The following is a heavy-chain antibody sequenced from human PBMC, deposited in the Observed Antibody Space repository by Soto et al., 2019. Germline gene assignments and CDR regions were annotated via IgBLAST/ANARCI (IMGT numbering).Heavy chain of an antibody. CDR1: GFSLSTTGES. CDR3: VQRTVSDGASFDS. D-gene: IGHD6-19*01. J-gene: IGHJ5*01. V-gene: IGHV2-5*02. CDR2: IYWDDSA. Sequence: SGPTLVNPTHTLTLTCTFSGFSLSTTGESVGWFRQPPGKALEWLALIYWDDSARYSPSLKSRLTITKGTSENQVVLTLTNTDPVDTATYFCVQRTVSDGASFDSSGPGPLVTVSS.